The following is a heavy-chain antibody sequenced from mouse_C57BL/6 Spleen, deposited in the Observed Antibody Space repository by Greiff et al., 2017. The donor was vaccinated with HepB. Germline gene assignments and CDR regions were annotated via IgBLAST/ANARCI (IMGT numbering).Heavy chain of an antibody. CDR3: ARSTVGYSWFAY. Sequence: QVQLQQPGAELVKPGASVKLSCKASGYTFTSYWMHWVKQRPGQGLEWIGMIHPNSGSTNYNEKFKSKATLTVDKSSSTAYMQLSSLTSEASAVYYCARSTVGYSWFAYWGQGTLVTVSA. CDR2: IHPNSGST. V-gene: IGHV1-64*01. J-gene: IGHJ3*01. CDR1: GYTFTSYW. D-gene: IGHD1-1*01.